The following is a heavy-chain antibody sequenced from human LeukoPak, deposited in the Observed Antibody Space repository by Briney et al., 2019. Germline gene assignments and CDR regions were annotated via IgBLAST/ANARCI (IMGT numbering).Heavy chain of an antibody. Sequence: GGSLRLSCAASGFTFSSYWMHWVRQAPGRGLVRVAGIKADASSTSYADSVKGRFTISRNNAKSTLYLQMNSLRSEDTAVYYCARDVVGAIDYWGQGTLVTVSS. CDR3: ARDVVGAIDY. CDR1: GFTFSSYW. CDR2: IKADASST. J-gene: IGHJ4*02. V-gene: IGHV3-74*01. D-gene: IGHD1-26*01.